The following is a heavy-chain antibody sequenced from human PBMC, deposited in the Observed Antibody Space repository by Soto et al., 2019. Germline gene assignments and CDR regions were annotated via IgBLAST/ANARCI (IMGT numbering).Heavy chain of an antibody. CDR2: INRDGSST. D-gene: IGHD3-22*01. V-gene: IGHV3-74*03. CDR3: AKGGYYSYDAFDM. CDR1: GFTFINYW. Sequence: LRLSCAASGFTFINYWTHWVRQAPGKGLVWDSRINRDGSSTTYADSVKGRFTISRDNAKNTLDLQMNSLRAEDTAVYYCAKGGYYSYDAFDMWGQGTMVTVSS. J-gene: IGHJ3*02.